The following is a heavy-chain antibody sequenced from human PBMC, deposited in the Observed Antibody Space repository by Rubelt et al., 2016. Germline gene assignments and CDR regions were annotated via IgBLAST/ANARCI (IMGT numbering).Heavy chain of an antibody. CDR2: ITWSSEYI. CDR1: GFSFSSSS. V-gene: IGHV3-21*01. D-gene: IGHD1-26*01. J-gene: IGHJ4*02. Sequence: EVQMVESGGGLVKPGGSLRLSCAASGFSFSSSSMIWVRQAPGEGLEWVSSITWSSEYIYHADSEKGRFTISRDNTKNSLYLQRNSLTAKDTAVYYCATDSGRRLEYWGQGTLATVSS. CDR3: ATDSGRRLEY.